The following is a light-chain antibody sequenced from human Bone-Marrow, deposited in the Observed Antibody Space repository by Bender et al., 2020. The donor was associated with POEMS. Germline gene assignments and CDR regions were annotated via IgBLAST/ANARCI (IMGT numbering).Light chain of an antibody. Sequence: QSALTQPPSASGSPGQSVTISCTGTSSDVGGYNYVAWYQQHPGKAPQVILFDVSERPSGVPDRFSGSKSGNTASLTISGLQSDDEADYYCSSYSTSSTVLFGGGTKLTV. V-gene: IGLV2-8*01. CDR2: DVS. J-gene: IGLJ2*01. CDR3: SSYSTSSTVL. CDR1: SSDVGGYNY.